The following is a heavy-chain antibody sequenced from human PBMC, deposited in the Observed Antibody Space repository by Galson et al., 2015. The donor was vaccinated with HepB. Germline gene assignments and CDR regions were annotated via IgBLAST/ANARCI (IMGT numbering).Heavy chain of an antibody. V-gene: IGHV3-66*01. CDR2: IYSGGST. CDR1: GFTVSSNY. J-gene: IGHJ4*02. Sequence: SLRLSCAASGFTVSSNYMSWVRQAPGKGLEWVSVIYSGGSTYYADSVKGRFTISRDNSKNTLYLQMNSLRAEDTAVYYCARTPAGGSYRVDYWGQGTLVTVSS. CDR3: ARTPAGGSYRVDY. D-gene: IGHD1-26*01.